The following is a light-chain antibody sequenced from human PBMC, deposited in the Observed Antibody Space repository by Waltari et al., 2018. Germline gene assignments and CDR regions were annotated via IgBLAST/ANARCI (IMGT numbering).Light chain of an antibody. V-gene: IGKV3-11*01. J-gene: IGKJ5*01. CDR3: QLRTGWPMT. CDR2: DAS. Sequence: EVVLTQSPATLSLSPGERATLSCRASQRVSNSLAWYRQKPGHAPSLLIYDASTRAAGIPGRFSGSGSGTDFTLTISSLEPEDFAVYYCQLRTGWPMTFGQGTRLEIK. CDR1: QRVSNS.